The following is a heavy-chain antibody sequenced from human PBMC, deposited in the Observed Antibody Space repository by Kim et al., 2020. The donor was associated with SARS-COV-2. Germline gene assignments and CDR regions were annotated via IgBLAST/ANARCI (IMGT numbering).Heavy chain of an antibody. CDR2: YI. D-gene: IGHD1-26*01. Sequence: YIYYADSVKGRFTISRDHAKNSMYLQMSSPRAEDTDVYYCAAPSRGSYSHWGQGTLVTVSS. V-gene: IGHV3-21*01. J-gene: IGHJ4*02. CDR3: AAPSRGSYSH.